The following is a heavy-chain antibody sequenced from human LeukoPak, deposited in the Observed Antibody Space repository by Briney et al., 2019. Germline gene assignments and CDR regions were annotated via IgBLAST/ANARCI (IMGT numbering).Heavy chain of an antibody. J-gene: IGHJ6*03. CDR1: GGTFSSYA. Sequence: VASVKVSCKASGGTFSSYAISWVRQAPGQGLEWMGGIIPIFGTANYAQKSQGRVTITTDESTSTAYMELSSLRSEDTAVYYCARELLDGEDYYYYYMDVWGKGTTVTVPS. V-gene: IGHV1-69*05. D-gene: IGHD3-3*01. CDR3: ARELLDGEDYYYYYMDV. CDR2: IIPIFGTA.